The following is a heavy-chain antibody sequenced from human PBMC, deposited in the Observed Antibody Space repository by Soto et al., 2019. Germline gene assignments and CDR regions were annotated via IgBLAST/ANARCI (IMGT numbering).Heavy chain of an antibody. D-gene: IGHD3-10*01. Sequence: QVQLQESGPGLVKPSETLSLSCTVSGGSISSYYWSWFRQSPGKRMEWIGYVHHSWGSSYNPSLQSRVAISLDSSKSQFTPKATTVTAADTAVYYCARQGFGPLHGLVDVWGQGTTVTVSS. CDR3: ARQGFGPLHGLVDV. CDR2: VHHSWGS. CDR1: GGSISSYY. J-gene: IGHJ6*02. V-gene: IGHV4-59*08.